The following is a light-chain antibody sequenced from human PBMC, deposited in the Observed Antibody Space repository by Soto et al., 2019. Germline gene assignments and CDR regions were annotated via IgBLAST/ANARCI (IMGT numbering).Light chain of an antibody. V-gene: IGKV1-5*03. CDR2: KAS. CDR3: QQYNSYRT. J-gene: IGKJ1*01. Sequence: DIQMTQSPSTLSASVGDRVTITCRASQSISSWLAWYQQKPGKAPKLLIYKASSLESGVQSRFSGSGSGTEFTLTISSLQPDDFATYYCQQYNSYRTXGQGTKVDIK. CDR1: QSISSW.